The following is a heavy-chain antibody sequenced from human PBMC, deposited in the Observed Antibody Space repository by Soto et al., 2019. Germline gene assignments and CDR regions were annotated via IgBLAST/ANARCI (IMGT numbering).Heavy chain of an antibody. D-gene: IGHD2-2*01. J-gene: IGHJ4*02. CDR2: ISGSGGST. CDR1: GFTFSSYA. Sequence: PGGSLRLSCAASGFTFSSYAMSWVRQAPGKGLEWVSGISGSGGSTYYADSVKGRFTISRDNSKNTLYLQMNSLRAEDTAVYYCAKDWYCSSTSCYAGFDYWGQGTLVTVS. V-gene: IGHV3-23*01. CDR3: AKDWYCSSTSCYAGFDY.